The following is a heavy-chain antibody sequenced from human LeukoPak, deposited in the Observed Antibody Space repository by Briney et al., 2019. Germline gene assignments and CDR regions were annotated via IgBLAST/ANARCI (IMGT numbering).Heavy chain of an antibody. D-gene: IGHD6-13*01. CDR3: AKFVTAAGTFDP. Sequence: GGSLRLSCAASGFTFSNYAMTWVRQAPGKGLEWVSSMSGSGGSTDYADSVKGRFTISRDNSKNTLYLQMNTLRVEDTAVYYCAKFVTAAGTFDPWGQGTLVTVSS. CDR1: GFTFSNYA. CDR2: MSGSGGST. J-gene: IGHJ5*02. V-gene: IGHV3-23*01.